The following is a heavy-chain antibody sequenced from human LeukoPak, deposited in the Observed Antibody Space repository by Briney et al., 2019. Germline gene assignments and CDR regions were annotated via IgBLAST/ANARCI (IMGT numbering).Heavy chain of an antibody. Sequence: GGSLRLSCAASGFTFSSYGMHWVRQAPGKGLEWVAFIRYDGSNKYYADSVKGRFTISRDNSKNTLYLQMNSLRAEDTAVYYCVAAAGAYRPYYFDYWGQGTLVTVSS. CDR1: GFTFSSYG. CDR2: IRYDGSNK. J-gene: IGHJ4*02. D-gene: IGHD6-13*01. V-gene: IGHV3-30*02. CDR3: VAAAGAYRPYYFDY.